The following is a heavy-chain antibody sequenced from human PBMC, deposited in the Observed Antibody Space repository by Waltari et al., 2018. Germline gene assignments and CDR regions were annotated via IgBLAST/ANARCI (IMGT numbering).Heavy chain of an antibody. D-gene: IGHD3-10*01. J-gene: IGHJ4*02. CDR1: GFTFSRYW. CDR2: IKQDGSEK. Sequence: EVQLVESGGGLVQPGGSLRLPCAASGFTFSRYWMSWVRQAPGKGLEWVANIKQDGSEKYYVDSVKGRFTISRDNAKKSLYLQMNSLRAEDTAVYYCASGRGDFDYWGQGTLVTVSS. CDR3: ASGRGDFDY. V-gene: IGHV3-7*01.